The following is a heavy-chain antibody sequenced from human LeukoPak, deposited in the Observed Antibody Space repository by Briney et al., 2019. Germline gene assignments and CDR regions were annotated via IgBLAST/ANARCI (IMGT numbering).Heavy chain of an antibody. J-gene: IGHJ4*02. CDR3: AKHRGYSYGGYYFDN. CDR1: GFTFSSYG. V-gene: IGHV3-23*01. CDR2: ISGSGGST. D-gene: IGHD5-18*01. Sequence: SGGSLRFSCAASGFTFSSYGMSWVRQAPGKGLEWVSGISGSGGSTYYADSVKGRFTISRDNSKNTLYLQMNSLRAEDAAVFYCAKHRGYSYGGYYFDNWGQGTLVTVSS.